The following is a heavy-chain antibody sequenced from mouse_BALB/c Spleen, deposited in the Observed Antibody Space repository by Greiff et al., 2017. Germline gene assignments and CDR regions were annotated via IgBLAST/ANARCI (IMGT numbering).Heavy chain of an antibody. CDR3: ARENYGNSYAMDY. V-gene: IGHV2-9*02. CDR2: IWAGGST. CDR1: GFSLTSYG. Sequence: VQLQQSGPGLVAPSQSLSITCTVSGFSLTSYGVHWVRQPPGKGLEWLGVIWAGGSTNYNSALMSRLSISKDNSKSQVFLKMNSLQTDDTAMYYCARENYGNSYAMDYWGQGTSVTVSS. J-gene: IGHJ4*01. D-gene: IGHD2-1*01.